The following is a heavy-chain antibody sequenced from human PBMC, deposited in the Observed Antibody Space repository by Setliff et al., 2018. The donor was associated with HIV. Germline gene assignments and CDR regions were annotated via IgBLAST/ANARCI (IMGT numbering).Heavy chain of an antibody. CDR3: VKNDHLYYMDV. CDR2: VNSDGSST. V-gene: IGHV3-74*01. J-gene: IGHJ6*03. Sequence: GGSLRLSCAASGFTTSSFSMYWVRQAPGKGLVWVSRVNSDGSSTNYADSVKGRFTISRDNSKNALYLQMNSLRAEDTALYYCVKNDHLYYMDVWGKGTTVTV. CDR1: GFTTSSFS.